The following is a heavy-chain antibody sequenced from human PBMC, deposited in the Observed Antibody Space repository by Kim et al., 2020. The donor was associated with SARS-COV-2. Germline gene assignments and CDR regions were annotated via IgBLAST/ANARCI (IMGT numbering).Heavy chain of an antibody. D-gene: IGHD3-9*01. V-gene: IGHV3-33*01. CDR1: GFTFSSYG. CDR2: IWYDGSNK. Sequence: GGSLRLSCAASGFTFSSYGMHWVRQAPGKGLEWVAVIWYDGSNKYYADSVKGRFTISRDNSKNTLYLQMNSLRAEDTAVYYCARDILTGYPPYYYYYGMDVWGQGTTVTVSS. J-gene: IGHJ6*02. CDR3: ARDILTGYPPYYYYYGMDV.